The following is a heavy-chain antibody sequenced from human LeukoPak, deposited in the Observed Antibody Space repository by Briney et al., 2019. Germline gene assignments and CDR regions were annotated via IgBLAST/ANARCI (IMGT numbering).Heavy chain of an antibody. CDR3: ARDTGGGYSCYDC. CDR1: GFTFSSYW. D-gene: IGHD5-18*01. Sequence: GGSLRLSCAASGFTFSSYWMTWIRQAPGKGLEWVANIKQDGSEKYYVDPVKGRFTISRDNAKNPLYLQMNSLRAEDTAVYYCARDTGGGYSCYDCWGQGTLVTVSS. J-gene: IGHJ4*02. CDR2: IKQDGSEK. V-gene: IGHV3-7*01.